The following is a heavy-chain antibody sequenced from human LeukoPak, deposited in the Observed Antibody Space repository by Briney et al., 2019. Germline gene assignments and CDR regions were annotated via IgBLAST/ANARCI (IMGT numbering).Heavy chain of an antibody. CDR1: GGSISSGGYY. Sequence: SETLSLTCTVSGGSISSGGYYWSWIRQPAGKGLECIGRIYTSGRTNYNPSLKSRVTISVDTSKNQFSLNLTSVTAADTAVYYCAASNIGSGWFGVFGRGQGTLVTVSS. V-gene: IGHV4-61*02. D-gene: IGHD6-19*01. J-gene: IGHJ4*02. CDR2: IYTSGRT. CDR3: AASNIGSGWFGVFG.